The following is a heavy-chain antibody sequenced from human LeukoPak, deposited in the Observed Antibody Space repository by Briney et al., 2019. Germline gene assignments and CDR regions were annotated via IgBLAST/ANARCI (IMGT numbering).Heavy chain of an antibody. Sequence: SETLSLTCTVSGGSISSGSYYWSWIRQPAGKGLEWIGRIYTSGSTNYNPSLKSRVTISVDTSKNQFSLKLSSVTAADTAVYYCARELRYFDWLLSSNWFDPWGQGTLVTVSS. D-gene: IGHD3-9*01. CDR3: ARELRYFDWLLSSNWFDP. CDR1: GGSISSGSYY. J-gene: IGHJ5*02. V-gene: IGHV4-61*02. CDR2: IYTSGST.